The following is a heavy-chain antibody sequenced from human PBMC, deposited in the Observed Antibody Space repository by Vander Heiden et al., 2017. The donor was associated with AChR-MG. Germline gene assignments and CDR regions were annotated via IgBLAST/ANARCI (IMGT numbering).Heavy chain of an antibody. J-gene: IGHJ3*02. D-gene: IGHD3-10*01. V-gene: IGHV3-9*01. CDR2: ISWNSGSI. Sequence: EVQLVESGGGLVQPGRSLRLSCAPSGFTFDDYAMRWVRQAPGKGLEWVSGISWNSGSIGYADSVKGRFTISRDNAKNSLYLQMNSLRAEDTALYYCAKVALMVRGVTGAFDIWGQGTMVTVSS. CDR1: GFTFDDYA. CDR3: AKVALMVRGVTGAFDI.